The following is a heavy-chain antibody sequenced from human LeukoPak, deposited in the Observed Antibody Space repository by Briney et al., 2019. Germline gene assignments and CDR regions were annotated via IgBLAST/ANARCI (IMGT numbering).Heavy chain of an antibody. Sequence: PSETLSLTCTVSGGSMRGQYWSWMRQAPGKGLEWIGHIHYSGSTNYNPSLKSRVTISIDTSKNQFSLNLNSVTAADTAVYKCARSDEYGSGSDSTTPFDAFDLWGQGRMVIVSS. D-gene: IGHD3-10*01. CDR2: IHYSGST. CDR1: GGSMRGQY. V-gene: IGHV4-59*11. CDR3: ARSDEYGSGSDSTTPFDAFDL. J-gene: IGHJ3*01.